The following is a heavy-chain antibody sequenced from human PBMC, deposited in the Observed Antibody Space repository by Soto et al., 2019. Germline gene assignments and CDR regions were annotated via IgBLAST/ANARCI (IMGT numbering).Heavy chain of an antibody. CDR2: IYSGGST. D-gene: IGHD2-2*01. CDR3: ARCHCSSTSCYDYYMDV. CDR1: GFTVSSNY. Sequence: GGSLRLSCAASGFTVSSNYMSWVRQAPGKGLEWVSVIYSGGSTYYADSVKGRFTISRDNSKNTLYLQMNSLRAEDTAVYYCARCHCSSTSCYDYYMDVWGKGTTVTVSS. J-gene: IGHJ6*03. V-gene: IGHV3-66*01.